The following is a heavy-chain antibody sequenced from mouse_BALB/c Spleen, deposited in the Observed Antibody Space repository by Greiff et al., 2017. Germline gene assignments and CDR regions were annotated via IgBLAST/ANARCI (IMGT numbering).Heavy chain of an antibody. D-gene: IGHD2-3*01. CDR3: ARDYDGYYVGSYAMDY. Sequence: EVKLMESGGGLVKPGGSLKLSCAASGFTFSSYAMSWVRQSPEKRLEWVAEISSGGSYTYYPDTVTGRFTISRDNAKNTLYLEMSSLRSEDTAMYYCARDYDGYYVGSYAMDYWGQGTSVTVSS. J-gene: IGHJ4*01. CDR1: GFTFSSYA. CDR2: ISSGGSYT. V-gene: IGHV5-9-4*01.